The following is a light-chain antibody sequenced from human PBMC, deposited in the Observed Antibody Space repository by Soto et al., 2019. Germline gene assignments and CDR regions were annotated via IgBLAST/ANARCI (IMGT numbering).Light chain of an antibody. CDR2: EVS. Sequence: QSALTQPASVSGSPGQSTTISCTGTSSDVGGYNYVSWYQQHPGKAPKLIIYEVSNRPSGVSNRFSGSKSGNTASLTISGLQAEDETDYYCSSCTSSSTCLFGTGTKLTVL. V-gene: IGLV2-14*01. CDR1: SSDVGGYNY. J-gene: IGLJ1*01. CDR3: SSCTSSSTCL.